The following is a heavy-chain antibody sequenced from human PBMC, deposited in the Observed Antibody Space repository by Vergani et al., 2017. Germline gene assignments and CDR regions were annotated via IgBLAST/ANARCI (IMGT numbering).Heavy chain of an antibody. CDR2: IYPADSDT. CDR1: EYSFGNYW. Sequence: EVQLVQSGAEVKKPGESLKISCKGSEYSFGNYWIGLVRQMPGKGLEWMGIIYPADSDTRYSPSFQGQVTISADKSISTAFLQWDSLKASDTALYYCARHTTYTDSWGQGTLVTVSS. CDR3: ARHTTYTDS. D-gene: IGHD1-1*01. V-gene: IGHV5-51*01. J-gene: IGHJ4*02.